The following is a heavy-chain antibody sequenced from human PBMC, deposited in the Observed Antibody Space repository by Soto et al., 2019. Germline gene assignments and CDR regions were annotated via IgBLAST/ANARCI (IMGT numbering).Heavy chain of an antibody. Sequence: QVQLVQSGAEVKKPGSSVKVSCKASGGTFSSYAISWVRQAPGQGLEWVGGIIPIFGTANYAQKFQGRVTITEDESTSTADMELSRLRSEETAVYYCARDTVDTMSNGMDVWGQGTTVTVSS. CDR3: ARDTVDTMSNGMDV. J-gene: IGHJ6*02. D-gene: IGHD3-10*02. CDR2: IIPIFGTA. CDR1: GGTFSSYA. V-gene: IGHV1-69*01.